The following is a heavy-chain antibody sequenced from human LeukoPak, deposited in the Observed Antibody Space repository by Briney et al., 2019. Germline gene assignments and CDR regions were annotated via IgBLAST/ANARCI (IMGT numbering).Heavy chain of an antibody. Sequence: GESLKISCKGSGYYFTSYWIGWVRQMPGEGLEWMGIIYPGDSDTRYSPSFQGQVTISADKSISTAYLQWSSLKASDTAMYYCARLPTWQLARYFDYWGQGTLVTVSS. V-gene: IGHV5-51*01. CDR2: IYPGDSDT. CDR3: ARLPTWQLARYFDY. CDR1: GYYFTSYW. D-gene: IGHD6-6*01. J-gene: IGHJ4*02.